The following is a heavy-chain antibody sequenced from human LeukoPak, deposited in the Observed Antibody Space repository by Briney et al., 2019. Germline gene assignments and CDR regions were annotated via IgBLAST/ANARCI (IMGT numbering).Heavy chain of an antibody. CDR2: ISGGGGSST. J-gene: IGHJ4*02. D-gene: IGHD6-19*01. Sequence: GGSLRLSCAASGFTFSSFAMSWVRQAAGKGLEWLSAISGGGGSSTYYADSVKGRFTISRDDSKNTLYLQMNSLRGEDTAVYYCARWAGIAVAGMGYFDYWGQGTLVTVSS. CDR1: GFTFSSFA. V-gene: IGHV3-23*01. CDR3: ARWAGIAVAGMGYFDY.